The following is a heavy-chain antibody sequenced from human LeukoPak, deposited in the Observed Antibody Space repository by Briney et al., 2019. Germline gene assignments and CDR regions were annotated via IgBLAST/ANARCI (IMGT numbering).Heavy chain of an antibody. Sequence: ASVTVSFTVSGYTLTELSIHWGRQAPGKGEEWMGGFDTEDGETIYAQKFQGRVTMTEDTSTDTAYMELSSLRSEDTAVYYCATDGYYGSGSPVGSYWFDPWGQGTLVTVSS. J-gene: IGHJ5*02. D-gene: IGHD3-10*01. CDR2: FDTEDGET. CDR3: ATDGYYGSGSPVGSYWFDP. V-gene: IGHV1-24*01. CDR1: GYTLTELS.